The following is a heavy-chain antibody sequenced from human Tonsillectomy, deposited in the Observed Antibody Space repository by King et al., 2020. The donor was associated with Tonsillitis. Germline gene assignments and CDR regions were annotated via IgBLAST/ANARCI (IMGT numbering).Heavy chain of an antibody. CDR2: SRNKANSYIT. D-gene: IGHD4-17*01. CDR1: GFTFSDHY. Sequence: VQLVESGGGLVQPGGSLRLSCAASGFTFSDHYMDWVRQAPGKGLEWVGRSRNKANSYITEYAASVKGRFTISRDDSKYSLYLQMNSLKTEDTAVYYCTRDGDYFAFDIWGQGTMVTVSS. J-gene: IGHJ3*02. V-gene: IGHV3-72*01. CDR3: TRDGDYFAFDI.